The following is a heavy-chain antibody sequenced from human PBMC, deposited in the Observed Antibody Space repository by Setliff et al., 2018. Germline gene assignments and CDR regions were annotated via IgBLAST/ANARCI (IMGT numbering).Heavy chain of an antibody. CDR2: VYHSGTA. CDR1: GGPFSGAS. V-gene: IGHV4-59*01. J-gene: IGHJ4*02. D-gene: IGHD1-26*01. Sequence: SETLSLTCTVSGGPFSGASIWSWIRQPPGKGLEFIGYVYHSGTAKYDPSLESRAIMSVDASKNEISLKLKSVTAADTAVYYCAKGGIYRYFDFWGQGALVTVSS. CDR3: AKGGIYRYFDF.